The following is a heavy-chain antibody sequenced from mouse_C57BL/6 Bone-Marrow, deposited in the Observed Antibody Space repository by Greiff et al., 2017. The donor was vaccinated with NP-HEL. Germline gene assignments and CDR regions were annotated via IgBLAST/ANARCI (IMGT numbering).Heavy chain of an antibody. CDR1: GYTFTDYY. V-gene: IGHV1-26*01. D-gene: IGHD2-4*01. CDR2: INPNNGGT. CDR3: ARVYDYDFFDY. J-gene: IGHJ2*01. Sequence: VQLQQSGPELVKPGASVKISCKASGYTFTDYYMNWVKQSHGKSLEWIGDINPNNGGTSYNQKFKGKATLTVDKSSSTAYMELRSLTSEDSAVYYCARVYDYDFFDYWGQGTTLTVSS.